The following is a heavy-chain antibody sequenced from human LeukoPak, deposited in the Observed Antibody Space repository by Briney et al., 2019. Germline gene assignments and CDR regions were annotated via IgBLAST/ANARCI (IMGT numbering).Heavy chain of an antibody. J-gene: IGHJ4*02. CDR3: ARHVVGVGFDY. CDR2: ISGSGGST. V-gene: IGHV3-23*01. D-gene: IGHD3-22*01. CDR1: GFTFNIYA. Sequence: GGSLRLSCAASGFTFNIYAMSWVRQAPGKGLEWVSGISGSGGSTYYADSVKGRFTISRDNAKNSLYLQMNSLRAEDTAVYYCARHVVGVGFDYWGQGTLVTVSS.